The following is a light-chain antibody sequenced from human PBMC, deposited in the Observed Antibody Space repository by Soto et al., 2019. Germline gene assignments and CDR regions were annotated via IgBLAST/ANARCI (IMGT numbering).Light chain of an antibody. CDR2: GAS. Sequence: DIQMTQSPSSLSASVGDRVTITCQASQDITNYLNWYQQKPGKAPNLLIYGASNLETGVPSRFSGSGSGTDFTFTISSLQAEDIGTYYCQHYDNLPPYIFGQGTKVDIK. CDR3: QHYDNLPPYI. J-gene: IGKJ2*01. CDR1: QDITNY. V-gene: IGKV1-33*01.